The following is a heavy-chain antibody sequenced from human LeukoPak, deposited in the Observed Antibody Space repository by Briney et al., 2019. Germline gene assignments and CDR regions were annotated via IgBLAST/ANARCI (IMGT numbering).Heavy chain of an antibody. CDR2: IRSDGSSV. D-gene: IGHD4-11*01. CDR1: GFSFSDFG. J-gene: IGHJ4*02. V-gene: IGHV3-30*02. Sequence: GGSLRLSCAASGFSFSDFGMHWIRQAPGKGLEWVTLIRSDGSSVYYADSVKGRFTISRDNSRNTLYLQMNSLRVEDTAVYYCAKDRDEYGNDCWGQGILVTVST. CDR3: AKDRDEYGNDC.